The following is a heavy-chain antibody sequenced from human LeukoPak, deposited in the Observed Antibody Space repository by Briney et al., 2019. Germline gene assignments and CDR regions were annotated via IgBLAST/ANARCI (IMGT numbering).Heavy chain of an antibody. Sequence: ASVKVSCKASGYTFTTYDINWVRQATGQGLEWMGWMNPSSGNTGYAQKFQGRVTMTRNTSISTAYMELSSLRSDDTAVYHCARYLHDSSGYYYWGQGTLVTVSS. CDR3: ARYLHDSSGYYY. D-gene: IGHD3-22*01. CDR2: MNPSSGNT. CDR1: GYTFTTYD. J-gene: IGHJ4*02. V-gene: IGHV1-8*01.